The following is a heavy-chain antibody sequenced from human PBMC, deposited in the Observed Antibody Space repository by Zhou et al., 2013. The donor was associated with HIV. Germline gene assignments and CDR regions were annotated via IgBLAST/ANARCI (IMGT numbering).Heavy chain of an antibody. J-gene: IGHJ4*02. V-gene: IGHV1-24*01. Sequence: QVQLVQSGAGVKKPGASVKVSCKVSGYTLTELSIHWVRQAPGKGLEWMGGFDPEDDKTIYAQNFQGRVTMTEDTSTGTAYMELSSLRSEDTAVYYCVTLIYDYVWGTFRRYFDYWAREPWSPSPQ. CDR2: FDPEDDKT. CDR1: GYTLTELS. CDR3: VTLIYDYVWGTFRRYFDY. D-gene: IGHD3-16*02.